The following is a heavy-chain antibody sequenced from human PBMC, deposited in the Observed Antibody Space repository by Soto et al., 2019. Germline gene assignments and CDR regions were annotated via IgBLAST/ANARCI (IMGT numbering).Heavy chain of an antibody. Sequence: EVQLVETGGGLVQPGGSLRRSCAASGFTFGDHYMDWVRQAPGKGLEWVGRSKNKADSYTTEYAASVKGRFTISRDGSKNSLFLQMNSLKTEDTAVYYCTVWGSGNDFGAAWGQGILVTVSS. D-gene: IGHD3-10*01. J-gene: IGHJ4*02. V-gene: IGHV3-72*01. CDR1: GFTFGDHY. CDR2: SKNKADSYTT. CDR3: TVWGSGNDFGAA.